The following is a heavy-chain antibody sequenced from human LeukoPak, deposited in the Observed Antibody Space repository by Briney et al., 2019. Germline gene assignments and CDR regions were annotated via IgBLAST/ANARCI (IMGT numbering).Heavy chain of an antibody. CDR2: IYRGGST. CDR1: GFTVNTNY. Sequence: GGSLRLSCAVSGFTVNTNYMSWVRQAPGTGLEWVSVIYRGGSTYYADSVKGRFTISRDNSMNTLFLQLDSLRVEDTAVYYCAKVRAPRQYYFDYWGQGTLVTVSS. D-gene: IGHD1-26*01. CDR3: AKVRAPRQYYFDY. J-gene: IGHJ4*02. V-gene: IGHV3-53*01.